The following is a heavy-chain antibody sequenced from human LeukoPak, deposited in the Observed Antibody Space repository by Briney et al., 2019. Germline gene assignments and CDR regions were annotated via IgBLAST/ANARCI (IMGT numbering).Heavy chain of an antibody. V-gene: IGHV3-48*04. Sequence: PGGSLRLSCAASGFTFSSYSMNWVRLAPGKGLEWVSHISSSATNIYYADSVKGRFTISRDNAKNSLYLQTNSLRAEDTAVYYCAKEGSYDALDIWGQGTMVTVSS. J-gene: IGHJ3*02. CDR1: GFTFSSYS. CDR3: AKEGSYDALDI. D-gene: IGHD1-26*01. CDR2: ISSSATNI.